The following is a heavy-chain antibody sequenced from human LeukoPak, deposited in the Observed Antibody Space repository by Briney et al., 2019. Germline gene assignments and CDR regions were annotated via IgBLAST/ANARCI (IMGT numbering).Heavy chain of an antibody. CDR1: GFTFGDYA. J-gene: IGHJ4*02. V-gene: IGHV3-49*04. Sequence: GGSLRLSCTASGFTFGDYAMSWVRQAPGKGLEWVGFIRSKAYGGTTGYAASVKGRFTISRDDSKSIAYLQMNSLKTEDTAVYYCTSGYYDFWSGYYAFDYWGQGTLVTVSS. CDR2: IRSKAYGGTT. CDR3: TSGYYDFWSGYYAFDY. D-gene: IGHD3-3*01.